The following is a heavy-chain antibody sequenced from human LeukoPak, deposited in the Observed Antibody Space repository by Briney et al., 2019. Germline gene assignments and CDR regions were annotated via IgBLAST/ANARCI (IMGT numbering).Heavy chain of an antibody. D-gene: IGHD2-2*01. CDR2: INSDGSTT. J-gene: IGHJ4*02. CDR1: GFTFSSYW. V-gene: IGHV3-74*01. CDR3: AKPTEGIVVVD. Sequence: GSLRLSCAASGFTFSSYWMHWVRQAPGKGLVWVSRINSDGSTTSYADSVKGRFTISRDNSKNTLYLQMNSLRAEDTAVYYCAKPTEGIVVVDWGQGTLVTVSS.